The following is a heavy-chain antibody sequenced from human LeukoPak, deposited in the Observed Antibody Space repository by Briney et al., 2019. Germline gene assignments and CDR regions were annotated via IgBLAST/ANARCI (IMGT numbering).Heavy chain of an antibody. V-gene: IGHV1-69*13. D-gene: IGHD7-27*01. CDR1: GGTFSSYA. CDR3: ARGPSKNWANDAFDI. J-gene: IGHJ3*02. Sequence: SVKVSCKASGGTFSSYAISWVRQAPGQGLEWMGGIIPIFGTANYAQKFQGRVTVTADESTSTAYMELSSLRSEDTAVYYCARGPSKNWANDAFDIWGQGTMVTVSS. CDR2: IIPIFGTA.